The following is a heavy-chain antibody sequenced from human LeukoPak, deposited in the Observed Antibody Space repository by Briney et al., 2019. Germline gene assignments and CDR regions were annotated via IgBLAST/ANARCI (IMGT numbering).Heavy chain of an antibody. J-gene: IGHJ4*02. Sequence: PGRSLRLSCAASALTVDDHATQCVRQHPGNGLGWGIGISRNGGSIDYADSVRGRFTISRDNAKNSLYLQMNSLRAEDTALYYCAKDIGVARTWAFDYWGQGTLVTVSS. V-gene: IGHV3-9*01. CDR3: AKDIGVARTWAFDY. D-gene: IGHD5-12*01. CDR2: ISRNGGSI. CDR1: ALTVDDHA.